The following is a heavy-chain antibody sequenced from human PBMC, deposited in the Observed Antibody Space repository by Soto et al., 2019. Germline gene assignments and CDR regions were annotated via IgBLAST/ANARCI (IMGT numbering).Heavy chain of an antibody. CDR1: GFTFSDYY. J-gene: IGHJ3*02. Sequence: GGSLRLSCAASGFTFSDYYMTWIRQAPGKGLEWVSYISSSGSAIYYADSVRGRFTISRDNAKNALYLQMHSLRADDTAVYYCAREMYPHALGDAFDIWGQGTVVTVSS. V-gene: IGHV3-11*01. CDR3: AREMYPHALGDAFDI. D-gene: IGHD2-8*01. CDR2: ISSSGSAI.